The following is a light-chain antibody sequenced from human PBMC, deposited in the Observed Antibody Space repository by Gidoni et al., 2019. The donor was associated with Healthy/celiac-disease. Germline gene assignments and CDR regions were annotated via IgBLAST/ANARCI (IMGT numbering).Light chain of an antibody. CDR2: ELS. CDR1: SSDVGGYNY. J-gene: IGLJ2*01. CDR3: STYAGSGV. Sequence: SSLTQPPSASRSPGQTVTIYCTGTSSDVGGYNYVSWYQQHPAKAPKFMIYELSTRTSGVPDRFYGAKSGNTASLTVSGREDEDEDEYKCSTYAGSGVFGGGTKLTVL. V-gene: IGLV2-8*01.